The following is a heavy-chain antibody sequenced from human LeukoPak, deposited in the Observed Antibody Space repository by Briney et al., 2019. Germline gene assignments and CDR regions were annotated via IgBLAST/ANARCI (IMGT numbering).Heavy chain of an antibody. V-gene: IGHV3-7*01. J-gene: IGHJ4*02. CDR2: IKQDGSEK. CDR3: ARVRGYDTRDPDY. CDR1: GFTFSSYW. Sequence: GGSLRLSRAASGFTFSSYWMNWVRQAPGKGLEWVANIKQDGSEKYYVDSVKGRFTISRDNAKNSVDLQMNGLRAEDTAVYYCARVRGYDTRDPDYWGQGTLVTVSS. D-gene: IGHD5-12*01.